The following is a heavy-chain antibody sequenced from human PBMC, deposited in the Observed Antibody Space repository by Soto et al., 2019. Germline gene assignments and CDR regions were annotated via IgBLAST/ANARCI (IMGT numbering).Heavy chain of an antibody. D-gene: IGHD5-18*01. V-gene: IGHV1-3*05. J-gene: IGHJ6*02. CDR2: INAGNGNT. CDR1: GYTFTSYA. CDR3: ARYQRYSYGLRYYYYGMDV. Sequence: QVKLVQSGAEEKKPGASVKVSCKASGYTFTSYAMHWVRQAPGQRLEWMGWINAGNGNTKYSQKFQGRVTITRDTSASTSYMELSSQRSEDTAVDYCARYQRYSYGLRYYYYGMDVWGQGTTVTVSS.